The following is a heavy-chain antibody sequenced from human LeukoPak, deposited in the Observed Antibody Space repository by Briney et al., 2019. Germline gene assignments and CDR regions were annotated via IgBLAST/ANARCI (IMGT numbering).Heavy chain of an antibody. Sequence: ASVKVSCKASGGTFSSYAISWVRQAPGQGLEWMGGIIPIIGTANYAQKFQGRVTITADESTSTAYMELSSLRSEDTAVYYCAREIVATVLFGYWGQGTLVTVSS. D-gene: IGHD5-12*01. CDR3: AREIVATVLFGY. J-gene: IGHJ4*02. CDR1: GGTFSSYA. CDR2: IIPIIGTA. V-gene: IGHV1-69*13.